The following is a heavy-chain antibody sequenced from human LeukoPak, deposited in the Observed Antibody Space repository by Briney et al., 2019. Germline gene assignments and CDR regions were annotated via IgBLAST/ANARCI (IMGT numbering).Heavy chain of an antibody. CDR1: GYTFTGYY. V-gene: IGHV1-2*02. CDR3: ARDITPVYYDFWSGYSDYYYGMGV. D-gene: IGHD3-3*01. CDR2: INPNSGGT. J-gene: IGHJ6*02. Sequence: ASVKVSCKASGYTFTGYYMHWVRQAPGQGLEWMGWINPNSGGTNYAQKFQGRVTMTRDTSISTAYMELSRLRSDDTAVYYCARDITPVYYDFWSGYSDYYYGMGVWGQGTTVTVSS.